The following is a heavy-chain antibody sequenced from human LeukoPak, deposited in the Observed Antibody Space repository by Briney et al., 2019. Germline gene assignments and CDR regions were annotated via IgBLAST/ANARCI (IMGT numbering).Heavy chain of an antibody. Sequence: SVKVSCEASGGTFTSDAISRGRQAPGQGGEWMGGIIPICGTANYAQKFQGRVTITADESTSTAYMELSSLRSEDTAVYYCARDCGTSCYDYWGQGTLVTVSS. CDR3: ARDCGTSCYDY. V-gene: IGHV1-69*01. CDR2: IIPICGTA. CDR1: GGTFTSDA. J-gene: IGHJ4*02. D-gene: IGHD2-2*01.